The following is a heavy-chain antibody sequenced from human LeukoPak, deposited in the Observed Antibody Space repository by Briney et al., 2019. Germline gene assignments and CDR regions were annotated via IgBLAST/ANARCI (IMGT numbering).Heavy chain of an antibody. V-gene: IGHV1-2*02. CDR3: ARDIMFWDQTGGY. J-gene: IGHJ4*02. Sequence: ASVKVSCKASGYTFTGYYMHWVRQAPGQGLEWMGWINPNSGGTNYAQKFQGRVTMTRDTSISTAYMELRSLRSDDTAVYYCARDIMFWDQTGGYWGQGTLVTVSS. CDR2: INPNSGGT. D-gene: IGHD3-10*02. CDR1: GYTFTGYY.